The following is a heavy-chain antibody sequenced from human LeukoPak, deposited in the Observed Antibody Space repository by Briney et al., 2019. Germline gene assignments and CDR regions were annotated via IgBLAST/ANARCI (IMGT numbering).Heavy chain of an antibody. D-gene: IGHD3-16*02. V-gene: IGHV3-21*01. Sequence: PGGSLRLSCAASGFTFSSYWMSWVRQAPGKGLEWVSSISSSSSYIYYADSVKGRFTISRDNAKNSLYLQMNSLRAEDTAVYYCAREMITFGGVIASFFDYWGQGTLVTVSS. J-gene: IGHJ4*02. CDR1: GFTFSSYW. CDR3: AREMITFGGVIASFFDY. CDR2: ISSSSSYI.